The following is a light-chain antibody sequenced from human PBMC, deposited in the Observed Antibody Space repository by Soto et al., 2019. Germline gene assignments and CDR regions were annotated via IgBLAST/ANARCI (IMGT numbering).Light chain of an antibody. CDR3: QQYNTNWT. CDR2: QAS. Sequence: DIQMTQSPSTLSASVGDRVTITCRASQSISGWLAWYQQKPGKAPKLLIFQASTLHSGVSSRFSGTGSGTEFTLTISSLQPDDFATYYCQQYNTNWTFGQGTKV. CDR1: QSISGW. V-gene: IGKV1-5*03. J-gene: IGKJ1*01.